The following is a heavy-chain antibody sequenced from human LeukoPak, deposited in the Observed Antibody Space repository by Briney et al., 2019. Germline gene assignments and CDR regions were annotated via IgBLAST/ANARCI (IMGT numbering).Heavy chain of an antibody. V-gene: IGHV1-2*02. CDR3: ARVRIAGAPDAFDI. J-gene: IGHJ3*02. Sequence: ASVKVSCKASGYTFTKYAMNWVRQAPGQGLEWMGWINPNSGGTNYAQKFQGRVTMTRDTSISTAYMELSRLRSDDTAVYYCARVRIAGAPDAFDIWGQGTMVTVSS. D-gene: IGHD6-13*01. CDR2: INPNSGGT. CDR1: GYTFTKYA.